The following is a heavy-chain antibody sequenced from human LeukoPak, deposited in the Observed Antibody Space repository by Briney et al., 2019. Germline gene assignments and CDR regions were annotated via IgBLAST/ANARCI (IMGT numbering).Heavy chain of an antibody. V-gene: IGHV4-59*08. CDR3: ARHPLYCSGGSCYSNFDY. CDR1: GGSLSSYY. Sequence: PSETLSLTCTVSGGSLSSYYWSWIRQPPGKGLEWIGYIYYSGSTNYNPSLKSRVTISVDTSKNQFSLKLSSVTAADTAVYYCARHPLYCSGGSCYSNFDYWGQGTLVTVSS. J-gene: IGHJ4*02. D-gene: IGHD2-15*01. CDR2: IYYSGST.